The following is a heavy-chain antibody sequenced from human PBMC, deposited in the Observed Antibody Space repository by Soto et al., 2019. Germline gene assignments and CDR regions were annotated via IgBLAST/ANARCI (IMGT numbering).Heavy chain of an antibody. CDR1: GYTFTDHY. CDR3: ARDLSRHSWKWFDP. Sequence: QVQLVQSGAEVKEPGASVKVSCRTSGYTFTDHYINWVRQAPGQGPEYMGWIHPNSGDTKYTQRFQGRVTMTRDTSISTAYMELRRLTSDVTAVYYCARDLSRHSWKWFDPWGQGTMVTVSS. V-gene: IGHV1-2*02. CDR2: IHPNSGDT. D-gene: IGHD1-1*01. J-gene: IGHJ5*02.